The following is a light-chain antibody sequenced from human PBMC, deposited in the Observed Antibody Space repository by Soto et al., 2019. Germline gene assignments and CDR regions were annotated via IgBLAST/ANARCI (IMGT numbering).Light chain of an antibody. CDR1: QSVTNW. CDR2: DAF. CDR3: QQYTAYPYT. V-gene: IGKV1-5*01. Sequence: DIQMTQSPSTLSASVGDRVTITCRASQSVTNWLAWYQQKPGKAPNLLIYDAFRLESGIPARFSGSGSETEFTLTISSLQPDDFATYYCQQYTAYPYTFGQGTKVEIK. J-gene: IGKJ2*01.